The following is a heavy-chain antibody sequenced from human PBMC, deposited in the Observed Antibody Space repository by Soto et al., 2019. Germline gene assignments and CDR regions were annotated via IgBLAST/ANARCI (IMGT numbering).Heavy chain of an antibody. Sequence: QVQLVQSGAEVKKPGSSVKVSCKASGGTFSSYTISWVRQAPGQGLEWMGRIIPILGIANYAQKFQGRVTITTEKTTSTAYMELSSLRSEDQAVYYCARVAEAGERGYDYWGQGTLVTVSS. D-gene: IGHD6-13*01. V-gene: IGHV1-69*02. CDR1: GGTFSSYT. CDR2: IIPILGIA. CDR3: ARVAEAGERGYDY. J-gene: IGHJ4*02.